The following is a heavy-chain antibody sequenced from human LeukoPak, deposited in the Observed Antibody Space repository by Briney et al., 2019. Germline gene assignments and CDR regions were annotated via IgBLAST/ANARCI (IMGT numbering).Heavy chain of an antibody. CDR3: ARGTGYDFWSGYAISYYYYMDV. J-gene: IGHJ6*03. Sequence: ASVKVSCKASGYTFTGYYMHWVRQATGQGLEWMGWMNPNSGNTGYAQKFQGRVTITRNTSISTAYMELSSLRSEDTAVYYCARGTGYDFWSGYAISYYYYMDVWGKGTTVTVSS. V-gene: IGHV1-8*03. D-gene: IGHD3-3*01. CDR1: GYTFTGYY. CDR2: MNPNSGNT.